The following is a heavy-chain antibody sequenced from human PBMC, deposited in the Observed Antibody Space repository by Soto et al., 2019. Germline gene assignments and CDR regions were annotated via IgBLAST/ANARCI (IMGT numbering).Heavy chain of an antibody. V-gene: IGHV4-31*03. J-gene: IGHJ4*02. Sequence: QVQLQESGPGLVKPSQILSLTCTVSSGSITSVNSYWSWIRQFPGKGLEWIGYIYYSGSSYYNPSLKGRVTISQDTSKKQFSLKLNSVTAADTAVYYCARGSSGWSAIRLDDWGQGTLVTVSS. CDR3: ARGSSGWSAIRLDD. CDR1: SGSITSVNSY. D-gene: IGHD6-19*01. CDR2: IYYSGSS.